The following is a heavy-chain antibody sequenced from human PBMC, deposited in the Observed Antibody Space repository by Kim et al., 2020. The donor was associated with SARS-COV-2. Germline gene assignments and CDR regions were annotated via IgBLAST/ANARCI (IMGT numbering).Heavy chain of an antibody. Sequence: LTFSRYAMGWARQAQGKGLEWVSAMSGSGGSTYYADSVKGRFTISRDNSKNTLYLQMNSLRAEDTAVYYCAKESGRFKLLGGFDYWGQGTLAT. CDR1: LTFSRYA. CDR3: AKESGRFKLLGGFDY. CDR2: MSGSGGST. V-gene: IGHV3-23*01. D-gene: IGHD2-15*01. J-gene: IGHJ4*02.